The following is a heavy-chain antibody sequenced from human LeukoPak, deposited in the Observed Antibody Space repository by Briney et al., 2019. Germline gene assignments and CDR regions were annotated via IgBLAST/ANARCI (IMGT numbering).Heavy chain of an antibody. CDR2: IYHRGRT. J-gene: IGHJ6*03. Sequence: PSEPLSLTCTLSGYSISSGYYWGWIGQPPGTGLEWIGCIYHRGRTHYNLSLKRRVPISVDTSKNPVSLKLSPVSAGDTSVYYCARDIYMDVWGKGTTVTVSS. V-gene: IGHV4-38-2*02. CDR3: ARDIYMDV. CDR1: GYSISSGYY.